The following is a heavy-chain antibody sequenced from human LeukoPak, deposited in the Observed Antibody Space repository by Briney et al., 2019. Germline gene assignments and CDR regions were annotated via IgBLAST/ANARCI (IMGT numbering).Heavy chain of an antibody. J-gene: IGHJ4*02. CDR3: ARAGFQWLDFDY. CDR1: GDSISSYY. D-gene: IGHD6-19*01. Sequence: PSETLSLTCTVSGDSISSYYWSWIRQPPGKGLEWFGYIYYSGSTNYNPSRKSRVTISVDTSKNQFSLKLSSVTAADTAVYYCARAGFQWLDFDYWGQGTLVTVSS. CDR2: IYYSGST. V-gene: IGHV4-59*01.